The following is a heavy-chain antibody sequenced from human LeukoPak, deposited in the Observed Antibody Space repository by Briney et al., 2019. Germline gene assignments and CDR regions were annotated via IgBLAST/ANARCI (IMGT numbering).Heavy chain of an antibody. D-gene: IGHD1-26*01. CDR3: ARDPYSGSYGNYYYYFMDV. V-gene: IGHV3-48*03. Sequence: PGGSLRLSCAASGFTFSTYDMNWGRQAPGKGLEWGSYISGTGNTIYYADCVKGRFNISRDNAKNSLYLQMNSLRAEDTAVYYCARDPYSGSYGNYYYYFMDVWGKGTTVTISS. J-gene: IGHJ6*03. CDR2: ISGTGNTI. CDR1: GFTFSTYD.